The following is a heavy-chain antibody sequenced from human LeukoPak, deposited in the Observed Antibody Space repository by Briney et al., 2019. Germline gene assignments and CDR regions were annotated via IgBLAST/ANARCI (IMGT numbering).Heavy chain of an antibody. CDR1: GFTFSSYG. CDR3: VRAMDV. CDR2: IWYDGSNK. Sequence: GGSLRLSCAASGFTFSSYGMHWVRQAPGKGLEWVAVIWYDGSNKYYADSVKGRFTISRDNAKSSLYLQMNSLRVEDTAVYYCVRAMDVWGQGTTVTVSS. V-gene: IGHV3-33*01. J-gene: IGHJ6*02.